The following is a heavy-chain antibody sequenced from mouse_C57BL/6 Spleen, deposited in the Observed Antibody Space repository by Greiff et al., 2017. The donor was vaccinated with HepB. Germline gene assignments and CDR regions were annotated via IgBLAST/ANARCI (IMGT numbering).Heavy chain of an antibody. CDR3: ARRPSYYGSIDY. CDR1: GFTFSDYG. D-gene: IGHD1-1*01. CDR2: ISSGSSTI. Sequence: DVKLVESGGGLVKPGGSLKLSCAASGFTFSDYGMHWVRQAPEKGLEWVAYISSGSSTIYYADTVKGRFTISRDNAKNTLFLQMTSLRSEDTAMYYCARRPSYYGSIDYWGQGTTLTVSS. V-gene: IGHV5-17*01. J-gene: IGHJ2*01.